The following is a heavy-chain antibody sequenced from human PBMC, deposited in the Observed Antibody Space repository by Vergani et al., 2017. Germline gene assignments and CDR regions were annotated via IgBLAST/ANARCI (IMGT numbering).Heavy chain of an antibody. CDR2: INRDGSEK. V-gene: IGHV3-7*01. CDR3: ASHEYGGDAY. Sequence: DVQLVQSGGGLIKPGGSLRLSCVVSGFTFSKYWMSWVRQAPGKGLEWVANINRDGSEKNYGDSVRGRFTISRDNAKNSVYLQMNSLRGEDTAVYYCASHEYGGDAYWGQGTLVTVSS. CDR1: GFTFSKYW. D-gene: IGHD2/OR15-2a*01. J-gene: IGHJ4*02.